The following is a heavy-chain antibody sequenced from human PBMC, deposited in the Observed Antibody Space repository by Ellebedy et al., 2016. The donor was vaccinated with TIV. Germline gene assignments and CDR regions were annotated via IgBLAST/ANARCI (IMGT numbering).Heavy chain of an antibody. CDR1: GFTFSSYS. V-gene: IGHV3-21*01. CDR3: ARDGRFLWLLPYEDDDAFDI. J-gene: IGHJ3*02. D-gene: IGHD3-22*01. CDR2: ISSSSSYI. Sequence: GGSLRLSXAASGFTFSSYSMNWVRQAPGKGLEWVSSISSSSSYIYYADSVKGRFTISRDNAKNSLYLQMNSLRAEDTAVYYCARDGRFLWLLPYEDDDAFDIWGQGTMVTVSS.